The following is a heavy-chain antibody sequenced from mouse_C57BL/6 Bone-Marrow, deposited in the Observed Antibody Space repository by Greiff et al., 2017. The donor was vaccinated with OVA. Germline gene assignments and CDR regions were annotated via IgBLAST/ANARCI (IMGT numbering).Heavy chain of an antibody. Sequence: QVQLQQPGAELVRPGSSVKLSCKASGYTFTSYWMHWVKQRPIQGLEWIGNIDPSDSETHYNQKFKDKATLTVDKSSSTAYMQLSSLTSEASAVYYCSRGAYYDDDGTHYYAMDYWGQVTSVTVSS. V-gene: IGHV1-52*01. J-gene: IGHJ4*01. CDR2: IDPSDSET. D-gene: IGHD2-4*01. CDR3: SRGAYYDDDGTHYYAMDY. CDR1: GYTFTSYW.